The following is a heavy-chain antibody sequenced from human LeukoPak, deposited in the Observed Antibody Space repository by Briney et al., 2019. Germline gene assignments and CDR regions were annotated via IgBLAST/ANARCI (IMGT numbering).Heavy chain of an antibody. CDR1: GDSVTNDKYY. CDR2: IYHSGTT. V-gene: IGHV4-39*07. J-gene: IGHJ5*01. CDR3: ARGGAGFGVVINWFDS. Sequence: SETLSLTCSVSGDSVTNDKYYFNWLRKPPGKGLEWIATIYHSGTTHYNPSLRRRVTISLDSSNNQVSLRMNYLSAADTAIYYCARGGAGFGVVINWFDSWGQGSLVSVSS. D-gene: IGHD3-3*01.